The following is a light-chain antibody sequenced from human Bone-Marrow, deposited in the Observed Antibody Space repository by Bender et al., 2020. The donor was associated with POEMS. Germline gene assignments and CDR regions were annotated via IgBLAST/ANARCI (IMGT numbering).Light chain of an antibody. CDR2: DDT. CDR1: DIESKS. J-gene: IGLJ3*02. CDR3: QVWDSRSDHWV. Sequence: SYVLTQPPSVSVAPGQTATITCGGHDIESKSVHWYHQKPGQAPVLVIYDDTDRPSGIPERFSGSNSGNTATLTISRVEAGDEADYYCQVWDSRSDHWVFGGGTNLTVL. V-gene: IGLV3-21*02.